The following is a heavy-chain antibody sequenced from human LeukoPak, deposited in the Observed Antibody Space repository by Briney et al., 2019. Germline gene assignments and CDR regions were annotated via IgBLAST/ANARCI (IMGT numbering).Heavy chain of an antibody. CDR2: IYYSGST. V-gene: IGHV4-39*01. Sequence: PSETLSLTCTVSGDSTSSSSYYWGWIRQPPGKGLEWIGSIYYSGSTYYNPSLKSRVTISVDTSKNQFSLKLSSVTAADTAVYYCARQTGDSSGYYYKDYFDYWGQGTLVTVSS. D-gene: IGHD3-22*01. J-gene: IGHJ4*02. CDR1: GDSTSSSSYY. CDR3: ARQTGDSSGYYYKDYFDY.